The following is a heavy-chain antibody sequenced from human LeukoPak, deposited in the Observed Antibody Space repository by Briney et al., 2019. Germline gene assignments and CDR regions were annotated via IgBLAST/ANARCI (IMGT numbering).Heavy chain of an antibody. CDR2: ISYGGTT. V-gene: IGHV4-39*01. CDR3: AANSADYNSLGSSYKV. J-gene: IGHJ4*02. Sequence: PSETLSLTCTVSSGSLNSSPYYWAWIRQSPGKGLEWIGSISYGGTTYYNPSLKSRVTIYVDTSKKQFSLRLSSVTAADSAVYYCAANSADYNSLGSSYKVWGQGTLVTVSS. D-gene: IGHD3-10*01. CDR1: SGSLNSSPYY.